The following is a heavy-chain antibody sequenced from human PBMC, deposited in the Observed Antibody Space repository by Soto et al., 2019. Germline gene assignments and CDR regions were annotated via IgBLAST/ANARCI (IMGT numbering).Heavy chain of an antibody. Sequence: EVQILESGGALIQPGGSLRLSCAASGFTSSMTWVRQAPGKGLEWVSASDFSGRLTYYADSVKGRFTIFRDTSVNTLFLQMNSLRTEDTAVYYCANILVGQWLVPGGYWGPETLVTVSS. CDR3: ANILVGQWLVPGGY. J-gene: IGHJ4*02. D-gene: IGHD6-19*01. CDR1: GFTSS. CDR2: SDFSGRLT. V-gene: IGHV3-23*01.